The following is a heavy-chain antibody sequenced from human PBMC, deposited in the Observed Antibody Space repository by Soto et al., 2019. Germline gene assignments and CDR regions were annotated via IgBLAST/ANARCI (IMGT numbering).Heavy chain of an antibody. D-gene: IGHD3-10*01. J-gene: IGHJ3*02. CDR1: GGSISSGGYS. V-gene: IGHV4-30-2*01. CDR3: ARTRIPNAFDI. Sequence: SETLSLTCAVSGGSISSGGYSWSWIRQPPGKGLEWIGYIYHSGSTYYNPSLKSRVTISVGRSKNQFSLKLSSVTAADTAVYYCARTRIPNAFDIWGQGTLVTVSS. CDR2: IYHSGST.